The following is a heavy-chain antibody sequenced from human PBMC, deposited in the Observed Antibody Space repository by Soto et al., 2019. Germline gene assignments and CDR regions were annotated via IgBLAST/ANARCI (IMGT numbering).Heavy chain of an antibody. Sequence: ASVKVSCKASGYTFTSYGISWVRQAPGQGLEWMGWISAYNGNTNYAQKLQGRVTMTTDTSTSTAYMELRSLRSDDTAVYYCARDGPSATVYYYYGMDVWGQGTTVPVSS. CDR3: ARDGPSATVYYYYGMDV. CDR1: GYTFTSYG. CDR2: ISAYNGNT. J-gene: IGHJ6*02. V-gene: IGHV1-18*01. D-gene: IGHD4-17*01.